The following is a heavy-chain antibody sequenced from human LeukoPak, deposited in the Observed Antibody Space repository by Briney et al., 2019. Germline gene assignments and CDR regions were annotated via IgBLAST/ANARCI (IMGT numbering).Heavy chain of an antibody. CDR2: IKSKTDGGTT. CDR1: GFTFSNAW. V-gene: IGHV3-15*01. CDR3: TTRIYYYGSGSLDY. J-gene: IGHJ4*02. Sequence: GGSLRLSCAASGFTFSNAWMSWVRQAPGKGLEWVGRIKSKTDGGTTDYAAPVKGRFTISRDDSKSTLYLQMNSLKTEDTAVYYCTTRIYYYGSGSLDYWGQGTLVTVSS. D-gene: IGHD3-10*01.